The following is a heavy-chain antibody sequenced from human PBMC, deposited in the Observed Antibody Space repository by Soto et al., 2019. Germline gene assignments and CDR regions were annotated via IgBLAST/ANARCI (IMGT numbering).Heavy chain of an antibody. Sequence: GGSLRLSCAASGFTVSSNYMSWVRPAPGKGLEWVSVIYSGGSTYYADSVKGRFTISRDNSKNTLYLQMNSLRAEDTAVYYCAGERWLQCGYFDLWGRGTLVTVSS. V-gene: IGHV3-53*01. CDR1: GFTVSSNY. J-gene: IGHJ2*01. CDR3: AGERWLQCGYFDL. CDR2: IYSGGST. D-gene: IGHD5-12*01.